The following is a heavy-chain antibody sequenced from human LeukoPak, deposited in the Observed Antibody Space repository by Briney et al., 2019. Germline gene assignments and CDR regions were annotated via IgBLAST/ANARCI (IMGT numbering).Heavy chain of an antibody. CDR1: GGSISSGDYY. Sequence: SQTLSLTCTVSGGSISSGDYYWSWIRQPPGKGLEWIGYIYHTGSTYYNPSLGSRVTISVDRSKNQFSLKMSSVTAADTAVYYCVTSRGIPTAINVDYWGQGTLVTVSS. J-gene: IGHJ4*02. CDR3: VTSRGIPTAINVDY. CDR2: IYHTGST. D-gene: IGHD2-2*02. V-gene: IGHV4-30-4*08.